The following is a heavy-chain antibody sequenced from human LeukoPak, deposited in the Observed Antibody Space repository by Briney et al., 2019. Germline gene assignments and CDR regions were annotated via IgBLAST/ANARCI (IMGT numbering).Heavy chain of an antibody. CDR3: ARQRGVPAYYYYYMDV. J-gene: IGHJ6*03. Sequence: GASVKVSCKASGYTFTGYYMHWVRQAPGQGLEWMGWINPNSGDTNYAQKLQGRVTMTTDTSTSTAYMELRSLRSDDTAVYYCARQRGVPAYYYYYMDVWGKGTTVTVSS. V-gene: IGHV1-2*02. CDR2: INPNSGDT. CDR1: GYTFTGYY.